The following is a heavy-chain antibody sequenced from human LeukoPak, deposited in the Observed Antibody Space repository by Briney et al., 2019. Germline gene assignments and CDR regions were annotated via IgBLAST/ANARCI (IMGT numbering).Heavy chain of an antibody. CDR2: IRYDGSNK. D-gene: IGHD3-16*01. J-gene: IGHJ4*02. V-gene: IGHV3-30*02. CDR1: GITFSSYG. CDR3: AREYYDYVWGSYGTDY. Sequence: TGGSLRLSCAASGITFSSYGMSWVRQAPGKGLEWVAFIRYDGSNKYYADSVKGRFTISRDNSKNTLYLQMNSLRAEDTAVYYCAREYYDYVWGSYGTDYWGQGTLVTVSS.